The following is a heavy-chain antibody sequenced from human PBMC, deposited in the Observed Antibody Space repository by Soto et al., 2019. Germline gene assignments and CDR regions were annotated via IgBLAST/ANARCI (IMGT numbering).Heavy chain of an antibody. V-gene: IGHV3-23*01. CDR1: GFPFSSYA. CDR2: ISGSGDST. CDR3: TTQPQTYYDSSGYHIDY. Sequence: PGGSLSLSCAASGFPFSSYAMSWVRQAPGKGLEWVSGISGSGDSTYYADSVKGRFTISRDNSKNTLYLQMNSLKTEDTAVYYCTTQPQTYYDSSGYHIDYWGQGTLVTVSS. J-gene: IGHJ4*02. D-gene: IGHD3-22*01.